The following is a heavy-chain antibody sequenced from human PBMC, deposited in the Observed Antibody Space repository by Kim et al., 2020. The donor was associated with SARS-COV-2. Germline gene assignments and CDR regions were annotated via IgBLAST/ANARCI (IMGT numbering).Heavy chain of an antibody. D-gene: IGHD6-6*01. CDR2: T. V-gene: IGHV4-34*01. CDR3: ARDSSSGGMDV. J-gene: IGHJ6*02. Sequence: TNYNPSLESRVTTSVDTHKSLFALKLSSVTAADTAVYYCARDSSSGGMDVWGQGTTVTVSS.